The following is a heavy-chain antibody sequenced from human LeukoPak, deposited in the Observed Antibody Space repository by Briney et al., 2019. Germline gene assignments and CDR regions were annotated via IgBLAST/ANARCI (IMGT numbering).Heavy chain of an antibody. CDR3: AREGTYSSWLEYYFDY. CDR1: GFTFSSYG. Sequence: PGGSLRLSCAASGFTFSSYGMHWVRQAPGKGLEWVAVISYDGSNKYYADSVKGRFTISRDNSKNTLYLQMNSLRAEDTAVYYCAREGTYSSWLEYYFDYWGQGTLVTVSS. CDR2: ISYDGSNK. V-gene: IGHV3-30*03. J-gene: IGHJ4*02. D-gene: IGHD6-13*01.